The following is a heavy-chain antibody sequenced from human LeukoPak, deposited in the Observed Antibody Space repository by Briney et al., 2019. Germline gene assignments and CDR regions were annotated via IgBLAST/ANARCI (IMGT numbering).Heavy chain of an antibody. D-gene: IGHD5-24*01. V-gene: IGHV1-2*02. CDR3: ARDPLGGYNVDY. J-gene: IGHJ4*02. CDR1: GYTFTGYY. CDR2: INPNSGGT. Sequence: ASVKVSCKASGYTFTGYYMHWVRQAPGQGLEWMGWINPNSGGTNYAQKFQGRVTMTRDTSISTAYMELSRLRSDDTAVYYCARDPLGGYNVDYWGQGTLDTVSS.